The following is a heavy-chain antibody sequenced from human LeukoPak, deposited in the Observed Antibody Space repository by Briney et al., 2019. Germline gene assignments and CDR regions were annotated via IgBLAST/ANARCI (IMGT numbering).Heavy chain of an antibody. CDR2: IRPETGEP. V-gene: IGHV1-24*01. D-gene: IGHD3-10*01. CDR3: STDSGRSYFYFDF. CDR1: GFGLSVLS. J-gene: IGHJ4*02. Sequence: GASVKVSCKNSGFGLSVLSIHWMRQAPGKGLEWVGGIRPETGEPIFAQKFRGRVTITEDTFTDTGYLELRGLTSEDTAVYYCSTDSGRSYFYFDFWGQGTLVTVSS.